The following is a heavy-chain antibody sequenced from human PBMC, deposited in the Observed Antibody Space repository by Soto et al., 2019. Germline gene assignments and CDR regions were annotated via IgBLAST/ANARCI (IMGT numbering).Heavy chain of an antibody. Sequence: QVQLQESGPGLVKPSETLSLPCTVSGGSITNYYCSWFRQPPGKGLEWIGYINYDGYSAYNLSLRRRVTLSMDAPKTQFSLMLASVTATDTAVYYCARHGFGPLHGLVDVWGPGTTVIVSS. J-gene: IGHJ6*02. D-gene: IGHD3-10*01. CDR1: GGSITNYY. V-gene: IGHV4-59*08. CDR3: ARHGFGPLHGLVDV. CDR2: INYDGYS.